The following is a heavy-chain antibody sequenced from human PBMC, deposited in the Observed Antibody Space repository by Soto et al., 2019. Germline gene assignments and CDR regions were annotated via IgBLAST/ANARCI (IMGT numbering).Heavy chain of an antibody. CDR1: GDSVSSNSAA. V-gene: IGHV6-1*01. J-gene: IGHJ6*02. D-gene: IGHD3-3*01. Sequence: PSQTLSLTCAISGDSVSSNSAAWNWNRQSPSRGLEWLGRTYYRSKWYNDYAVSVKSRITINPDTSTNQFSLQLNSVIPEDTAVYYCARGGMDYDFWSGYLESDGMDVWGQGTTVTVSS. CDR3: ARGGMDYDFWSGYLESDGMDV. CDR2: TYYRSKWYN.